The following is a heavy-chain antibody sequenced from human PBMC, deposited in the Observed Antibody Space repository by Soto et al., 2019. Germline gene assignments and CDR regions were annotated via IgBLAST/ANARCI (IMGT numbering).Heavy chain of an antibody. CDR3: AVGIGARYFDY. J-gene: IGHJ4*02. CDR1: GGSVSSGDYY. V-gene: IGHV4-30-4*01. Sequence: QVQLQESGPGLVKPSQTLALTCTVSGGSVSSGDYYCGSIRQPPGKGLEWTGHIYYSGSSYYDPSLKSRVTISVYMSGKQWYLTLSSVTAAGTAVYYCAVGIGARYFDYWGQGPLVSVSS. D-gene: IGHD6-6*01. CDR2: IYYSGSS.